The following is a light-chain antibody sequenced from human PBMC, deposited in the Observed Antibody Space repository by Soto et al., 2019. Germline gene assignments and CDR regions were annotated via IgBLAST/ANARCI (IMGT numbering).Light chain of an antibody. CDR2: GAS. J-gene: IGKJ1*01. CDR1: QSLNARY. V-gene: IGKV3-20*01. Sequence: EIVLTQSPGTLSLSPGERATLSCRASQSLNARYLAWYQVKPGQAPRLLFYGASSRATGIPDRFIGSGSGTDFTLTITALEPEDFAVYYCQQFHISRTFGQGTKVDI. CDR3: QQFHISRT.